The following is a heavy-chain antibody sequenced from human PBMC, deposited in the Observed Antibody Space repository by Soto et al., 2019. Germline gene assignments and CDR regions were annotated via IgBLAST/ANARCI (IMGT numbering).Heavy chain of an antibody. J-gene: IGHJ6*03. V-gene: IGHV3-23*01. CDR2: IRGTDDST. Sequence: PGGSLRLSCAASGFTFSSYSMNWVRKAPGKGLEWVSAIRGTDDSTYYADSVKGRFTISRDNSKNTLYLQMNSLRAEDTAVYYCAKMTDCSRTRCYPGHYYMDVWGIGTTVTVSS. CDR3: AKMTDCSRTRCYPGHYYMDV. D-gene: IGHD2-2*01. CDR1: GFTFSSYS.